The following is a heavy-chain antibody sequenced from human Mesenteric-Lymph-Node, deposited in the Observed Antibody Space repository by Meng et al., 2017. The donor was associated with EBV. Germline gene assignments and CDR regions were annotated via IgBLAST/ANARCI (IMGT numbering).Heavy chain of an antibody. Sequence: QVQLQESGPGLVKPSETLSLTCTVSGGSISNYYWSWIRQPPGRGLEWIGYIYHSGSTNYNPSLKSRVTISADTSKNQFSLKLSSVTAADTAVYYCARDVPFDYWGQGTLVTV. CDR1: GGSISNYY. J-gene: IGHJ4*02. CDR2: IYHSGST. CDR3: ARDVPFDY. V-gene: IGHV4-59*01.